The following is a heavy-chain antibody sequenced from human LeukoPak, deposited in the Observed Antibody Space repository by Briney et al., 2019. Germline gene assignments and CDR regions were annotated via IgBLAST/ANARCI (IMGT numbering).Heavy chain of an antibody. J-gene: IGHJ4*02. D-gene: IGHD6-19*01. CDR3: AKDGAYSSGWRFDY. V-gene: IGHV3-30*02. Sequence: GGSLRLSCAASGFTFSSYGMHWVRQAPCKGLEWVAFIRYDGSNKYYADSVKGRFTISRDNSKNTLYLQMNSLRAEDTAVYYCAKDGAYSSGWRFDYWGQGTLVTVSS. CDR2: IRYDGSNK. CDR1: GFTFSSYG.